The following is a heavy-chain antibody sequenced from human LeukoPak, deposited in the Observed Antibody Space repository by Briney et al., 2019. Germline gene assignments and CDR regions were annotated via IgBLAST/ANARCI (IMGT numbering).Heavy chain of an antibody. V-gene: IGHV3-30*04. CDR2: ISYDGSNK. CDR1: GFTFSSYA. CDR3: AKDGIQLWLRSHYYYMDV. J-gene: IGHJ6*03. D-gene: IGHD5-18*01. Sequence: PGRSLRLSCAASGFTFSSYAMHWVRQTPGKGLEWVAVISYDGSNKYYADSMKGRFTISRDNSKNTLYLQMNSLRAEDTAVYYCAKDGIQLWLRSHYYYMDVWGKGTTVTVSS.